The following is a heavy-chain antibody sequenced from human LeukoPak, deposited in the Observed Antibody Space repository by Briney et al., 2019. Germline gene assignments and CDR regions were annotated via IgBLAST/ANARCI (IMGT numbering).Heavy chain of an antibody. Sequence: GGSLRLSCAASGFTFSSYEMNWVRQAPGKGLEGVSYISSSGSTIYYADSVKGRFTISRDNAKNSLYLQMNSLRAEDTAVYYCASHREQWLIPELYFDYWGQGTLVTVSS. J-gene: IGHJ4*02. D-gene: IGHD6-19*01. CDR3: ASHREQWLIPELYFDY. CDR2: ISSSGSTI. V-gene: IGHV3-48*03. CDR1: GFTFSSYE.